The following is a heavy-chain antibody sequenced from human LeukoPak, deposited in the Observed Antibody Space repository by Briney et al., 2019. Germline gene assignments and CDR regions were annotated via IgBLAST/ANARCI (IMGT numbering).Heavy chain of an antibody. Sequence: GGSLRLSCAASGFTFSSYWMSWVRQAPGKGLEWVASIKHDGTEKHYVDSVKGRFTISKDNAKNSLYLQMNSLRAEDTAVYYCAREDHRNYEYLGQGTLVTVSS. CDR1: GFTFSSYW. CDR3: AREDHRNYEY. J-gene: IGHJ4*02. D-gene: IGHD4-11*01. V-gene: IGHV3-7*03. CDR2: IKHDGTEK.